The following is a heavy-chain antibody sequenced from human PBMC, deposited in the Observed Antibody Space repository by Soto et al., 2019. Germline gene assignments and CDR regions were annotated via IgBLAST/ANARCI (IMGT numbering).Heavy chain of an antibody. CDR3: AKGAVTTSLYYFDY. J-gene: IGHJ4*02. CDR1: GFTFSTYG. D-gene: IGHD4-17*01. Sequence: HVQLVESGGGVVQPGRSLRLSCAASGFTFSTYGVHWVRQAPGKGLEWVAVISSDGSEKYYAGSVKGRVSISRDNSKSTLYLQMDSLRAEDTAVYYCAKGAVTTSLYYFDYWGQGTLVTVSS. CDR2: ISSDGSEK. V-gene: IGHV3-30*18.